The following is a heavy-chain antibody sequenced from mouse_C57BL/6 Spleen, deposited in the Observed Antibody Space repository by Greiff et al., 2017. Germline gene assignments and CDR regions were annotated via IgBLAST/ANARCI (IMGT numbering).Heavy chain of an antibody. J-gene: IGHJ4*01. D-gene: IGHD2-3*01. V-gene: IGHV1-81*01. Sequence: QVQLQQSGAELARPGASVKLSCKASGYTFTSYGISWVKQRTGQGLEWIGEIYPRSGNTYYNDKFKGKAKLTAEKSSSTAYMELRSLPSEDSAVYFCATFDGSYAMDYWGQGTSVTVSS. CDR2: IYPRSGNT. CDR3: ATFDGSYAMDY. CDR1: GYTFTSYG.